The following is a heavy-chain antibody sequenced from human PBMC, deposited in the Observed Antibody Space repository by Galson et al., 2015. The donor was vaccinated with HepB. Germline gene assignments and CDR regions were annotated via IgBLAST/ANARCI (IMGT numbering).Heavy chain of an antibody. CDR2: ISYDGSNK. Sequence: SLRLSCAASGFTFSSYGMHWVRQAPGKGQEWVAVISYDGSNKYYADSVKGRFTISRDNSKNTLYLQMNSLRAEDTAVYYCAKDFYDSSGYYGGYYYYGMDVWGQGTTVTVSS. J-gene: IGHJ6*02. CDR3: AKDFYDSSGYYGGYYYYGMDV. CDR1: GFTFSSYG. D-gene: IGHD3-22*01. V-gene: IGHV3-30*18.